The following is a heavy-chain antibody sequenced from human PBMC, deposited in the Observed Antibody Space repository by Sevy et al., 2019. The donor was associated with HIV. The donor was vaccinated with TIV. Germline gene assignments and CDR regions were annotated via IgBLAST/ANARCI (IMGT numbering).Heavy chain of an antibody. D-gene: IGHD3-22*01. CDR3: AKDLYYDNTVFDY. J-gene: IGHJ4*02. CDR2: ISGSGGST. Sequence: GGSLRLSCAASGFTSSNYAMNWVRQAPGKGLEWVSGISGSGGSTYYADSVKGRFTISRDNSRNMLYLQMSSLRAEDTAVYYCAKDLYYDNTVFDYWGQGTLVTVSS. CDR1: GFTSSNYA. V-gene: IGHV3-23*01.